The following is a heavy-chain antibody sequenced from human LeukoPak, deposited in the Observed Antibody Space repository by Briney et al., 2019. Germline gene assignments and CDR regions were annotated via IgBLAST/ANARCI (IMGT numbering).Heavy chain of an antibody. CDR3: AYSGWPNDC. Sequence: SDPLPLLCGVFGRPLNGYYCMGIRQPPGKGLEWIGEINHSGSTNYNPTLKSRVTISVDTSKNQLTLKLSSVTAADTAVYYCAYSGWPNDCWGQGTLVTVAS. CDR2: INHSGST. J-gene: IGHJ4*02. CDR1: GRPLNGYY. V-gene: IGHV4-34*01. D-gene: IGHD5-12*01.